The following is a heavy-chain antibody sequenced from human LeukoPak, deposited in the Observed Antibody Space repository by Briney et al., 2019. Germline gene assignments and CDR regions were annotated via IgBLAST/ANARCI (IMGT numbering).Heavy chain of an antibody. Sequence: GASVKVSCKASGYTVTGYYMHWVRQAPGQGLEWMGWINPNSGGTNYAQKFQGRVTMTRDTSISTAYMELSRLRSDDTAVYYCARAAGLLRFLEWLFGYWGQGTLVTVSS. J-gene: IGHJ4*02. CDR3: ARAAGLLRFLEWLFGY. CDR1: GYTVTGYY. CDR2: INPNSGGT. D-gene: IGHD3-3*01. V-gene: IGHV1-2*02.